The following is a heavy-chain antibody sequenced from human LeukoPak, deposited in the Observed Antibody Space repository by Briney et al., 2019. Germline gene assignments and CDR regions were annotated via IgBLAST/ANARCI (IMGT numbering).Heavy chain of an antibody. CDR1: ACSISSSSYY. J-gene: IGHJ4*02. V-gene: IGHV4-39*01. CDR2: IYYSGST. Sequence: SETLSLTCIVSACSISSSSYYWGWIRQPPGKGLEWIGSIYYSGSTYYIPSLKSRVTISVDTSKNQFSLKLSSVTAADTAVYYCARQREGATYYWGQGILVTVSS. D-gene: IGHD1-26*01. CDR3: ARQREGATYY.